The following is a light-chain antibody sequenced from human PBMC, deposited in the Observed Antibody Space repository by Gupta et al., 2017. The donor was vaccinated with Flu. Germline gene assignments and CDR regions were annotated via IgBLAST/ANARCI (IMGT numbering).Light chain of an antibody. CDR1: NIGSKS. J-gene: IGLJ2*01. V-gene: IGLV3-21*02. Sequence: SYVLTQPPSVSVAPGQTARITCGGNNIGSKSVHWYQQTPGQAPGPGVYDDSDRPAGSPERVSGSNSGNTATRTATLTISRVEAGDEADYYCQVWDRSSDHEVFGGGTKLTVL. CDR2: DDS. CDR3: QVWDRSSDHEV.